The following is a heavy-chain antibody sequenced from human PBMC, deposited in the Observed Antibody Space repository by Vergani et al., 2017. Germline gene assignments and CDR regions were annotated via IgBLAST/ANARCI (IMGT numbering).Heavy chain of an antibody. CDR2: ISSSSSYT. V-gene: IGHV3-48*04. D-gene: IGHD5-24*01. CDR1: GFTFSSYS. J-gene: IGHJ5*02. CDR3: ARDRLSGVLGMATKEYNWFDP. Sequence: EVQLVESGGGLVQPGGSLRLSCAASGFTFSSYSMNWVRQAPGKGLEWVSYISSSSSYTNYADSVKGRFTISRDNAKNSLYLQMNSLRAEDTAVYYCARDRLSGVLGMATKEYNWFDPWGQGTLVTVSA.